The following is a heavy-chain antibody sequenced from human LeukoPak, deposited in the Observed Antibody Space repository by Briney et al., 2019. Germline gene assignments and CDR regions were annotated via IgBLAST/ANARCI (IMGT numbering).Heavy chain of an antibody. CDR1: GFTFTTYA. Sequence: GGSLRLSCAASGFTFTTYATNWVRQAPGKGLEWVSGLSGSGGSTYYADSVKGRFTISRDNSKNMLYLQMNSLRAEDTAMYYCAKSGYCSSTICFRDYWGQGTLVSVSS. CDR2: LSGSGGST. V-gene: IGHV3-23*01. J-gene: IGHJ4*02. D-gene: IGHD2-2*03. CDR3: AKSGYCSSTICFRDY.